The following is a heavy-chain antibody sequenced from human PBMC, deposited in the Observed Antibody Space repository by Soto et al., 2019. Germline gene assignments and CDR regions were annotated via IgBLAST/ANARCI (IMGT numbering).Heavy chain of an antibody. V-gene: IGHV3-23*01. D-gene: IGHD2-15*01. Sequence: EVQVLESGGGLVQPGGSLRLSCRASGFTFNRYAMSWVRQAPGKGLEWVLVISGSGGRIYYAESVKGRFTISRDNSKNMLYLQMKSLRVEDTAVYYCAKDRCSGGSCDSWDSWGQGIPVTVFS. J-gene: IGHJ4*02. CDR1: GFTFNRYA. CDR2: ISGSGGRI. CDR3: AKDRCSGGSCDSWDS.